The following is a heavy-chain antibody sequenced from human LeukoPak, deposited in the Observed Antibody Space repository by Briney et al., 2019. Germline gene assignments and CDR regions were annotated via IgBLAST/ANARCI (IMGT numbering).Heavy chain of an antibody. J-gene: IGHJ1*01. CDR1: GYTFTSYY. CDR2: INPSGGNT. D-gene: IGHD2-2*01. CDR3: ATVIPAAPG. Sequence: ASVKVSCKASGYTFTSYYMHWVQQAPGQGLEWLGIINPSGGNTSYAQNFQGRVTMTRDTSTSTVYMELSSLRSEDTAVYYCATVIPAAPGWGQGTLVTVS. V-gene: IGHV1-46*03.